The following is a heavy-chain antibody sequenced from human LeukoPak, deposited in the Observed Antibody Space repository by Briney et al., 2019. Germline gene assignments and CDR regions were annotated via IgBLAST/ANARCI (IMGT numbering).Heavy chain of an antibody. CDR2: IYYSGST. CDR1: GGSISSYY. Sequence: SETLSLTCTVSGGSISSYYWSWIRQPPGKGLEWIGYIYYSGSTNYNPSLKSRVTISVDTSKDQFSLKLSSVTAADTAVYYCASVDYGDFFFDYWGQGTLVTVSS. D-gene: IGHD4-17*01. V-gene: IGHV4-59*08. J-gene: IGHJ4*02. CDR3: ASVDYGDFFFDY.